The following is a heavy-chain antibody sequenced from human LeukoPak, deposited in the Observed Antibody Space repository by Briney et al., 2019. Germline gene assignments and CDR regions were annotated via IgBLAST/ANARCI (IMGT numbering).Heavy chain of an antibody. CDR1: GDSISSGDYY. CDR3: ATGIAVAGPVDY. J-gene: IGHJ4*02. CDR2: IYYSGSS. V-gene: IGHV4-30-4*01. Sequence: SQTLSLTCTVSGDSISSGDYYWNWIRQPPGKGLEWIGYIYYSGSSNYNPSLKSRVTISVDTSKNQFSLKLSSVTAADTAVYYCATGIAVAGPVDYWGQGTLVTVSS. D-gene: IGHD6-19*01.